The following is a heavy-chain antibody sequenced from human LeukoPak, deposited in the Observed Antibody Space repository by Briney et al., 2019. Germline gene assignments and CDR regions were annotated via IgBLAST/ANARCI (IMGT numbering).Heavy chain of an antibody. Sequence: SETLSLTCTVSGGSISSYYLSWIRQPAGKGLEWIGRIYSRVTTYNPSLKSRVTMSADTSRNHVSLTLDSVTAADTAVYYCARDSGTTGEVKFDPWGQGTLVTVSS. CDR3: ARDSGTTGEVKFDP. V-gene: IGHV4-4*07. D-gene: IGHD3-10*01. J-gene: IGHJ5*02. CDR2: IYSRVT. CDR1: GGSISSYY.